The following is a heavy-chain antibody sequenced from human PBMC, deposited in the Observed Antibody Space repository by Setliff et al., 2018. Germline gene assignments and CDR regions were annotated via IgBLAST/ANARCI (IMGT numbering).Heavy chain of an antibody. CDR2: IYPDDSDS. CDR3: ARRDFGSDYPLRI. Sequence: GESLKISCQGSGYNFNTAWIGWVRQKPGKGLEWMGVIYPDDSDSRYSPSFEGHVTLSVDKSIGTASLQWASLKISDSAIYYCARRDFGSDYPLRIWGKGTTVTVSS. D-gene: IGHD4-17*01. CDR1: GYNFNTAW. V-gene: IGHV5-51*01. J-gene: IGHJ6*04.